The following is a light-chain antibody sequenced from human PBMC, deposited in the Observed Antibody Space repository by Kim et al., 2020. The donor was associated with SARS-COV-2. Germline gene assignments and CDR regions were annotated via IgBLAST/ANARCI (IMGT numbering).Light chain of an antibody. V-gene: IGLV1-47*01. J-gene: IGLJ3*02. Sequence: ELTQPPSASGTPGQRVTIPCSEGLSNIAINFVYWYHHVPGTAPKLLIFGNHQRPSGVSDRFSVSKSGTSASLAISGLRSEDEGQYYCAAWDDSLSGWVFGGGTELTVL. CDR2: GNH. CDR1: LSNIAINF. CDR3: AAWDDSLSGWV.